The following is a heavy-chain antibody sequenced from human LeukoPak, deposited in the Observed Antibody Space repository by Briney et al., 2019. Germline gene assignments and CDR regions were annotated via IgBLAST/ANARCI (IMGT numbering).Heavy chain of an antibody. J-gene: IGHJ6*02. CDR3: ARGGNDPKHYYYYGMDV. CDR2: IFYSGRT. CDR1: GGSISRDR. D-gene: IGHD1-1*01. Sequence: KPSETLSLTCSVSGGSISRDRWNWIRQTPGKGLEWIGCIFYSGRTYYNPSLKSGVTISVDMSKSQFSLKLSSVTAADPAVYYCARGGNDPKHYYYYGMDVWGQGTTVTVSS. V-gene: IGHV4-59*12.